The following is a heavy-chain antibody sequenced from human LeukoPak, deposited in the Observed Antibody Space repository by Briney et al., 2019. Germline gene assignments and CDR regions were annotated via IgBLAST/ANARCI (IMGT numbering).Heavy chain of an antibody. D-gene: IGHD2-15*01. CDR1: GSTFSDYY. CDR3: ASPTHQWRFDP. J-gene: IGHJ5*02. V-gene: IGHV3-11*01. CDR2: ISSSGSTI. Sequence: KTGGSLRLSCAASGSTFSDYYMSWIRQAPGKGLEWVSYISSSGSTIYYADSVKGRFTISRDNAKNSLYLQMNSLRAEDTAVYYCASPTHQWRFDPWGQGTLVTVSS.